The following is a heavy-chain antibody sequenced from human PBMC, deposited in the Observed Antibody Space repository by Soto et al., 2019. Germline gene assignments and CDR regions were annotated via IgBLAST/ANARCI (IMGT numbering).Heavy chain of an antibody. J-gene: IGHJ6*02. CDR2: ISYDGSNK. CDR3: VKDRRTEAYGMEV. V-gene: IGHV3-30*18. CDR1: GFSFSSYG. D-gene: IGHD2-2*01. Sequence: WGSLRLSCAASGFSFSSYGMHWVRQAPGKGLEWVAVISYDGSNKYYADSVKGRFTISRDTSKNTLYLQMNSLRAEDTAVFYCVKDRRTEAYGMEVWGQGTTVTVSS.